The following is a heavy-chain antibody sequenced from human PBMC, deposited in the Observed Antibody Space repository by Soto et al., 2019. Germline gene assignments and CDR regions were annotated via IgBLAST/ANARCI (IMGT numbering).Heavy chain of an antibody. J-gene: IGHJ4*02. Sequence: PGGSLRLSCAASGFTLSNYWMSWVRQAPGKGLEWLANIKEDGSEKHYVDSVKGRFTISRDNAKNSLYLQMNSLRADDTALYYCTRDGGYIVGQNWGQGTLVTVSS. CDR1: GFTLSNYW. D-gene: IGHD5-12*01. V-gene: IGHV3-7*01. CDR3: TRDGGYIVGQN. CDR2: IKEDGSEK.